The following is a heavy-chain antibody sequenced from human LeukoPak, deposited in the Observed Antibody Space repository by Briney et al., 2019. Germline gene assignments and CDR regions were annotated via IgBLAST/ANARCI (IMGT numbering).Heavy chain of an antibody. J-gene: IGHJ4*02. CDR2: IYYSGST. Sequence: SETLSLTCTVSGGSISGYYWSWIRQPPGKGLEWIGYIYYSGSTNYNPPLKSRVTMSVDTSKNQFSLKLSSVTAADTAVYYCARDHPYGGGYFDYWGQGTLVTVSS. CDR3: ARDHPYGGGYFDY. CDR1: GGSISGYY. D-gene: IGHD4-23*01. V-gene: IGHV4-59*12.